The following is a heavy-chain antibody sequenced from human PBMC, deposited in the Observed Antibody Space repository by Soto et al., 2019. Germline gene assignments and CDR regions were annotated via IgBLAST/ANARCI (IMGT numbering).Heavy chain of an antibody. V-gene: IGHV4-34*01. CDR1: GGSFRGYY. Sequence: SETLSLTFAVYGGSFRGYYWTWIREPPGKGLERIGEINHSGSTNYNPSLKSRVTISVDTSKNQFSLKLSSVTAADTAVYYCARRLLGYCSGGSCRPEYFDYWGQGTLVT. CDR2: INHSGST. D-gene: IGHD2-15*01. CDR3: ARRLLGYCSGGSCRPEYFDY. J-gene: IGHJ4*02.